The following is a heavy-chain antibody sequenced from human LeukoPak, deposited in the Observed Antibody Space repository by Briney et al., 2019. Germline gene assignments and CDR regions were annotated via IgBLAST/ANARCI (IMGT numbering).Heavy chain of an antibody. CDR1: GYTFTSYD. D-gene: IGHD1-14*01. Sequence: ASVKVSCKASGYTFTSYDINWVRQATGQGLEWMGWMNPNSGNTGYAQKFQGRVTMTRNTSISTAYMELSSLRAEDTAVYYCARARWHEPSHFDYWGQGTLVTVSS. CDR3: ARARWHEPSHFDY. CDR2: MNPNSGNT. V-gene: IGHV1-8*01. J-gene: IGHJ4*02.